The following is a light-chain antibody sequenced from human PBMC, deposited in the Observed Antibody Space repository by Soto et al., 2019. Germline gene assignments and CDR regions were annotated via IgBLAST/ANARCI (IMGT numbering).Light chain of an antibody. J-gene: IGKJ2*03. CDR3: QQYDRFPYS. CDR2: KAS. V-gene: IGKV1-5*03. CDR1: QSLSYC. Sequence: DIQMTQSPSTLSASVGDTVTLTCRASQSLSYCLAWYQQKPGQAPKLLIHKASTLESGVPSRFSGSGSGTEFTLTISSLQTDDFATFYCQQYDRFPYSFGQGTKLDIK.